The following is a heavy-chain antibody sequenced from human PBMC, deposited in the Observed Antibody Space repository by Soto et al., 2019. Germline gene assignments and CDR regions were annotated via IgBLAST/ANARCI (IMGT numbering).Heavy chain of an antibody. CDR2: INHSGST. D-gene: IGHD3-3*01. V-gene: IGHV4-34*01. Sequence: GPVVSSETLSLTCAVYGGSFSGYYWSWIRQPPGKGLEWIGEINHSGSTNYNPSLKSRVTISVDTSKNQFSLKLSSVTAADTAVYYCARGRPIYDFWSGYYPDYYYYGMDVWGQGTTVTVSS. J-gene: IGHJ6*02. CDR1: GGSFSGYY. CDR3: ARGRPIYDFWSGYYPDYYYYGMDV.